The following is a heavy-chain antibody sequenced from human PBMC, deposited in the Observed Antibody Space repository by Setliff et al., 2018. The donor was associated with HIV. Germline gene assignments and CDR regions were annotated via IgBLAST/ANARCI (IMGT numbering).Heavy chain of an antibody. D-gene: IGHD6-19*01. CDR2: INPSGGST. V-gene: IGHV1-46*01. CDR1: GYTFTSYY. J-gene: IGHJ6*03. Sequence: ASVKVSCKASGYTFTSYYMHWVRQAPRQGLEWMGIINPSGGSTSYAQKFQGRVTMTRDTSTSTVYMELSSLRSEDTAVYYCARNPRIAVAGTDYYYYMDVWGKGTTVTVSS. CDR3: ARNPRIAVAGTDYYYYMDV.